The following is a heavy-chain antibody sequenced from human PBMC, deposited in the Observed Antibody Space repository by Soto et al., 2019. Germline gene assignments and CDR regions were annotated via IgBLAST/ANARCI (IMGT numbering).Heavy chain of an antibody. D-gene: IGHD6-6*01. CDR3: ARRASSSVTTPYGMDV. J-gene: IGHJ6*02. V-gene: IGHV5-51*01. CDR2: IYPGDSGT. Sequence: PGESLKISCKVSGYSFTSYWIGCVRQMPGKGLEWMGIIYPGDSGTRYSPSFQGQVTISADKSISTAHLQWSSLKASDTATYYCARRASSSVTTPYGMDVWGQGTTVTVSS. CDR1: GYSFTSYW.